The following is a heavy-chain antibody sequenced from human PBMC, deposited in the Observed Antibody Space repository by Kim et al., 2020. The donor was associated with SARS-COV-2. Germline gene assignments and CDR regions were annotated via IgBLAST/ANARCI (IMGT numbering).Heavy chain of an antibody. J-gene: IGHJ4*02. V-gene: IGHV6-1*01. D-gene: IGHD6-25*01. Sequence: DYAVSVKSRIAINPETTKSQVSLHLNSVRPEDTAVYYCAREGSGSQDFDYWGQGTLVTVSS. CDR3: AREGSGSQDFDY.